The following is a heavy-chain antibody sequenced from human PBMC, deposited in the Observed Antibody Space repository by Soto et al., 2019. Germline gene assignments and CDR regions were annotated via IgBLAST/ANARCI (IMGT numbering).Heavy chain of an antibody. CDR3: AKDSYYYDSSGYPPAPIRGYYYYYGMDV. V-gene: IGHV3-30*18. Sequence: QVQLVESGGGVVQPGRSLRLSCAASGFTFSSYGMHWVRQAPGKGLEWVAVISYDGSNKYYADSVKGRFTISRDNSNNTLYLQMNSLRAEDTAVYYCAKDSYYYDSSGYPPAPIRGYYYYYGMDVWGQGTTVTVSS. D-gene: IGHD3-22*01. CDR1: GFTFSSYG. CDR2: ISYDGSNK. J-gene: IGHJ6*02.